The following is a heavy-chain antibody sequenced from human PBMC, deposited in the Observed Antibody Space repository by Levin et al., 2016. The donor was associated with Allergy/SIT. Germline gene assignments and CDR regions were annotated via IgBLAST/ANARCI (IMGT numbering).Heavy chain of an antibody. J-gene: IGHJ6*02. Sequence: GGSLRLSCAASGFTFSSYGMHWVRQAPGKGLEWVAVIWYDGSNKYYADSVKGRFTISRDNSKNTLYLQMNSLRAEDTAVYYCARDRDWVVPAAIDYYGMDVWGQGTTVTVSS. CDR3: ARDRDWVVPAAIDYYGMDV. CDR1: GFTFSSYG. CDR2: IWYDGSNK. V-gene: IGHV3-33*01. D-gene: IGHD2-2*01.